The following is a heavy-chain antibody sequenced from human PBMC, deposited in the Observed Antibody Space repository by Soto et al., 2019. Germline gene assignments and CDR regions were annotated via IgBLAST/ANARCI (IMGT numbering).Heavy chain of an antibody. CDR3: ARVDVVVAADAFDI. V-gene: IGHV3-33*01. D-gene: IGHD2-15*01. Sequence: QVQLVESGGGVVQPGRSLRLSCAASEFTFSNFGMHWVRQAPGKGLEWVAVIYYDGSNEYYADSVKGRFNISRDNSKNTLYLQMNSLRPEDTAVYYCARVDVVVAADAFDIWGQGTIVTVSS. CDR1: EFTFSNFG. CDR2: IYYDGSNE. J-gene: IGHJ3*02.